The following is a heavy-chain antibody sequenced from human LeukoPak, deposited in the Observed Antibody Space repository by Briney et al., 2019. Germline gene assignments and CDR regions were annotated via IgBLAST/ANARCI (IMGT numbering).Heavy chain of an antibody. CDR3: ASNKGQWLFSD. CDR2: IYYTGST. V-gene: IGHV4-38-2*01. Sequence: SETLSLTCSVSGFSINTDYYWGWIRQPPGKGLEWIGNIYYTGSTNYNPFLKSRVTISVDTSKNQFSLRLSSVTAADTAVYYCASNKGQWLFSDWGQGTLVTVSS. CDR1: GFSINTDYY. J-gene: IGHJ4*02. D-gene: IGHD6-19*01.